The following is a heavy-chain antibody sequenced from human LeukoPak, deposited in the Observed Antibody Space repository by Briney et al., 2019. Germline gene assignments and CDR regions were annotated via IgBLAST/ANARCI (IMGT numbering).Heavy chain of an antibody. CDR1: GGSISSSSYY. CDR2: INHSGST. V-gene: IGHV4-39*07. CDR3: ARYYGSGSYGRDY. Sequence: SETLSLTCTVSGGSISSSSYYWGWIRQPPGKGLEWIGEINHSGSTNYNPSLKGRVTISVDTSKNQFSLKLSSVTAADTAVYYCARYYGSGSYGRDYWGQGTLVTVSS. J-gene: IGHJ4*02. D-gene: IGHD3-10*01.